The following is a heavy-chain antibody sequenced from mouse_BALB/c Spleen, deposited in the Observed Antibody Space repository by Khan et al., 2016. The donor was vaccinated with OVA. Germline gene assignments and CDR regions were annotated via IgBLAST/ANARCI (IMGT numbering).Heavy chain of an antibody. CDR1: GFSLTTYG. CDR3: GRHSYRFDFTY. J-gene: IGHJ3*01. V-gene: IGHV2-2*01. Sequence: QVQLKQPGPGLVQPSQSLSITCTVSGFSLTTYGIHWVRQSPGKGLEWLGVIWSGGSTVYNAPFISRMSISQDNPKSQVFFKMNSLHADDTALDYCGRHSYRFDFTYWGQVSLVTVSA. D-gene: IGHD2-12*01. CDR2: IWSGGST.